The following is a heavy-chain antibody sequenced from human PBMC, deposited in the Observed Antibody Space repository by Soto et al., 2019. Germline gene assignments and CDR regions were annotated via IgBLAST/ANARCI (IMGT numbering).Heavy chain of an antibody. CDR3: AKEPPPLLRFLEAYGMDV. V-gene: IGHV3-30*18. CDR2: ISYDGSNK. Sequence: GGSLRLSCAASGFTFSSYGMHWVRQAPGKGLEWVAVISYDGSNKYYADSVKGRFTISRDNSKNTLYLQMNSLIAEDTAEYYFAKEPPPLLRFLEAYGMDVWGQGTTVTVSS. D-gene: IGHD3-3*01. J-gene: IGHJ6*01. CDR1: GFTFSSYG.